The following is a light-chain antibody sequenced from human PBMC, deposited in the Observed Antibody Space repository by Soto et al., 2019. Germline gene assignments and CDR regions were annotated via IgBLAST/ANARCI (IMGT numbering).Light chain of an antibody. CDR2: DAS. V-gene: IGKV1-5*01. CDR1: QSISRW. CDR3: QQYSSYWT. Sequence: IQMTQSPSILSASVVDIVTTTVRASQSISRWLAWYQEKPGKAPKVLIYDASNLESGVPSRFSGSGSGTEFTLTISRLQTDDFATYYCQQYSSYWTFGQGTKVDIK. J-gene: IGKJ1*01.